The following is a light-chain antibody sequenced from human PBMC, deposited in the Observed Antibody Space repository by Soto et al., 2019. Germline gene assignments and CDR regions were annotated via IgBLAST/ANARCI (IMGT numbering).Light chain of an antibody. CDR1: QSVRSRY. Sequence: EIVLTQSPGTLSLSPGERATLSCRASQSVRSRYLAWYQQKPGQAPRLLIYGSSSRPPGIPDRVSGSGSGTEFTLTISRLEPEDFAVYYCQQYGTSPQSFGQGTNVEIK. J-gene: IGKJ1*01. CDR3: QQYGTSPQS. V-gene: IGKV3-20*01. CDR2: GSS.